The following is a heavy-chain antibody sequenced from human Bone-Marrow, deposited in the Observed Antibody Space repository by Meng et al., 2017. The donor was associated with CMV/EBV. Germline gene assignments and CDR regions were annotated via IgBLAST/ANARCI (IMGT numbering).Heavy chain of an antibody. D-gene: IGHD3-10*02. Sequence: GESLKISCAASGFTFSNFVMVWVRQAPGKGLEWVSAITQNGATTSYAESVKGRFTVSRDNSKNTLYLQMNSLRAEDTAVYYCARDVFGDGYLDYWGQGTLVTVSS. CDR2: ITQNGATT. J-gene: IGHJ4*02. V-gene: IGHV3-23*01. CDR1: GFTFSNFV. CDR3: ARDVFGDGYLDY.